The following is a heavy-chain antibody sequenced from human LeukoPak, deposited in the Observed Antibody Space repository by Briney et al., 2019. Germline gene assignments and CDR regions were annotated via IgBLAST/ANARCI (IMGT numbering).Heavy chain of an antibody. J-gene: IGHJ4*02. V-gene: IGHV3-23*01. D-gene: IGHD1-26*01. CDR2: ISGSGPTT. CDR1: GFTFNNYA. CDR3: AKDLEVVGATSNFDY. Sequence: GGSLRLSCAASGFTFNNYAMSWVRQAPGKGLEWVSVISGSGPTTYYADSVKGRFTISRDNSKNTLYLQMNSLRAEDTAVYYCAKDLEVVGATSNFDYWGQGTLVTVSS.